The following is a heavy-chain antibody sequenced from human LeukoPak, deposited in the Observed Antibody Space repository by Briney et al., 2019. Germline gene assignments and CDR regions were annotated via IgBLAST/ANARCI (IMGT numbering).Heavy chain of an antibody. Sequence: GGPLTLFCAASGFPLRLSHMQGPRGASGKGVEGVGRIGSKANSYATAYAASVKGRFTISRDDSKNTAYLQMNSLKTEDTAVYYCTSGYSYRLYYFDYWGQGTLVTVSS. J-gene: IGHJ4*02. CDR1: GFPLRLSH. CDR2: IGSKANSYAT. V-gene: IGHV3-73*01. CDR3: TSGYSYRLYYFDY. D-gene: IGHD5-18*01.